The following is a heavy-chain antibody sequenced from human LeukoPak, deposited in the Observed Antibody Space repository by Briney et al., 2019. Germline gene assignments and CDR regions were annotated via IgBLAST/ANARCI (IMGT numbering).Heavy chain of an antibody. CDR1: GYTFTSYG. CDR2: ISVYNGNT. J-gene: IGHJ5*02. CDR3: ASVLTYSFYWFDP. D-gene: IGHD5-18*01. Sequence: ASVKVSCKASGYTFTSYGISWVRQAPGQGLEWMGWISVYNGNTNYAQKLQGRVTMTTDTSTNTAYMELRSLRSDATAVYYCASVLTYSFYWFDPWGQGTLVTVSS. V-gene: IGHV1-18*01.